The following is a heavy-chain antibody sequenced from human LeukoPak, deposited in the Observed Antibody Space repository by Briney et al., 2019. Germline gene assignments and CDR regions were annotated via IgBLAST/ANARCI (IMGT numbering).Heavy chain of an antibody. CDR2: INSDGSST. CDR1: GFTFSSYW. CDR3: AKAPPLDYYYYMDV. Sequence: GGSLRLSCAASGFTFSSYWMHWVRQAPGKGLVWVSRINSDGSSTSYADSVKGRFTISRDNSKNSLYLQMNSLRTEDTALYYCAKAPPLDYYYYMDVWGKGTTVTVSS. V-gene: IGHV3-74*01. J-gene: IGHJ6*03.